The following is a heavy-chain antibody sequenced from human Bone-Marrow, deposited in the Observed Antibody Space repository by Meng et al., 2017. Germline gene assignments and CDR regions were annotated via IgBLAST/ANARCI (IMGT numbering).Heavy chain of an antibody. J-gene: IGHJ2*01. CDR2: IYYSGST. CDR3: ASLYGDSSVWYLDL. CDR1: GGSISSGNHY. Sequence: HVHPQRGGEVLWKPSQTLSLTFTVSGGSISSGNHYWSWIRQHPGKGLEYIGYIYYSGSTYYNPSLKSRVIISVDTSKNQFSLRLNSVTAADTAVYYCASLYGDSSVWYLDLWGRGTLVTVSS. V-gene: IGHV4-31*03. D-gene: IGHD4-17*01.